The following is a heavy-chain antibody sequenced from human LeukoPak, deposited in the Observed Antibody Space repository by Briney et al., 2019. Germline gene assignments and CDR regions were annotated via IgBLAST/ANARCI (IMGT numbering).Heavy chain of an antibody. CDR3: ASSLTYYYDSSRAFDI. J-gene: IGHJ3*02. Sequence: ASVKVSCKVSGYTLTELSMHWVRQAPGKGLEWMGGFDPEDGETIYAQKFQGRVTMTEDTSTDTAYMELSSLRSEDTAVYYCASSLTYYYDSSRAFDIWGQGTMVTVSS. V-gene: IGHV1-24*01. D-gene: IGHD3-22*01. CDR1: GYTLTELS. CDR2: FDPEDGET.